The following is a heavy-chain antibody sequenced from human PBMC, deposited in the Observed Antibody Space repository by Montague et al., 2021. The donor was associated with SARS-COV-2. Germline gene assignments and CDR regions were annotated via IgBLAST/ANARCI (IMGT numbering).Heavy chain of an antibody. Sequence: SETLSLTCTVSVRSRSSVYWGWFRKAQGKRLVRIGYISDSGSTKYKPSLTSRVTMSVDTSKNQFSLKVNSVTAADTAVYYCARHTYYYDSSGSDAFDIWGQGTMVPVSS. D-gene: IGHD3-22*01. CDR2: ISDSGST. CDR3: ARHTYYYDSSGSDAFDI. J-gene: IGHJ3*02. CDR1: VRSRSSVY. V-gene: IGHV4-59*08.